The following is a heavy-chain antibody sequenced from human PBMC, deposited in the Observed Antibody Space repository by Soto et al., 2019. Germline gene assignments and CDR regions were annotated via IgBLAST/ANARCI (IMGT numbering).Heavy chain of an antibody. D-gene: IGHD3-22*01. Sequence: PGGSLRLSCAASGFTFSSYSMNWVRQAPGKGLEWVSYISSSSSTIYYADSVKGRFTISRDNAKNSLYLQMNSLRDEDTAVYYCAREDYDSSGYYYRAYYYYGMDVWGQGTTVTVSS. V-gene: IGHV3-48*02. J-gene: IGHJ6*02. CDR2: ISSSSSTI. CDR3: AREDYDSSGYYYRAYYYYGMDV. CDR1: GFTFSSYS.